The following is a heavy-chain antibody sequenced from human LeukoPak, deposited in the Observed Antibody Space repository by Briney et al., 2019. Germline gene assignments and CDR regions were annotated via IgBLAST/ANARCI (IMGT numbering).Heavy chain of an antibody. CDR1: GFTFSTAS. CDR3: ARSSGWWSLDY. J-gene: IGHJ4*02. CDR2: FDTGFGT. D-gene: IGHD6-19*01. Sequence: PGGSLGLSCAASGFTFSTASLDWVRQAPGRGLEWVSAFDTGFGTYYPDSLKGRFTISRDNSKNTLFLQMNSLRAEDTAVYYCARSSGWWSLDYWGQGTLVTVSS. V-gene: IGHV3-23*01.